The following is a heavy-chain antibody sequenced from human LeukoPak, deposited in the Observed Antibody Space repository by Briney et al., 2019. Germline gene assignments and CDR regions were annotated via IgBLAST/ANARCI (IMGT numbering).Heavy chain of an antibody. D-gene: IGHD3-22*01. CDR3: ARDNYDGSGPYYFDY. CDR2: IRYGGSNK. J-gene: IGHJ4*02. Sequence: GGSLRLSCAASGFTFSTYDMHWVRQAPGKGLEWVAFIRYGGSNKYYADSVKGRFTISRDNSKNTLYRQMNSLRAEDTAVYYCARDNYDGSGPYYFDYWGQGTLVTVSS. V-gene: IGHV3-30*02. CDR1: GFTFSTYD.